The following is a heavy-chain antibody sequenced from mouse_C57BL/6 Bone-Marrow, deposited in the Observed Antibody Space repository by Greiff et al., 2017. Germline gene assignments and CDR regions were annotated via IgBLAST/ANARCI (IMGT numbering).Heavy chain of an antibody. CDR2: IFPGDGDT. V-gene: IGHV1-80*01. J-gene: IGHJ3*01. CDR1: GYAFSSYW. CDR3: AGGAY. Sequence: QVQLQQSGAELVKPGASVKLSCKASGYAFSSYWMNWVKQRPGKGLEWIGPIFPGDGDTNYHGKFKGKATLTGDKSSRAAYMQLSGLTSDDPADYFCAGGAYWGQGTRATVSA.